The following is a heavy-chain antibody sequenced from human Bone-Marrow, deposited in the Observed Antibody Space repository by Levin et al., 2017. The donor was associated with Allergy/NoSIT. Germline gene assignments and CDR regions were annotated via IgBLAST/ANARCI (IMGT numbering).Heavy chain of an antibody. CDR3: ARGKLAGHKSLAVDH. Sequence: GESLKISCAASGFTFSSYSFHWVRQAPGKGLEWVALISSDGRKEYYAESVKGRFTISRDNSKNTVYLQMDSLRGEDTALYFSARGKLAGHKSLAVDHWGQGTVVTVSS. D-gene: IGHD6-19*01. V-gene: IGHV3-30*04. CDR1: GFTFSSYS. J-gene: IGHJ4*02. CDR2: ISSDGRKE.